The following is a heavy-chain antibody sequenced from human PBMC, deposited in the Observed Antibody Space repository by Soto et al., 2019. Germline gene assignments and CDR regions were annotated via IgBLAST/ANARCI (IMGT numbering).Heavy chain of an antibody. Sequence: GESLKISCKGSVYSFTNYWIGWVRQMSGKGLEWMGIIYPGDSDTRYSPSFQGQVTISVDKSISTAYLQWSSLKASDTAMYYCAKTGGTSLYGIVYWGQGTQVTVS. CDR3: AKTGGTSLYGIVY. CDR2: IYPGDSDT. V-gene: IGHV5-51*01. CDR1: VYSFTNYW. D-gene: IGHD2-2*01. J-gene: IGHJ4*02.